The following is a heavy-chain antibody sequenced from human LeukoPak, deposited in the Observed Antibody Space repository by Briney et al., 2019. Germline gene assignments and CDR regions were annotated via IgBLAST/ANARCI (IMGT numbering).Heavy chain of an antibody. CDR2: ISSSSSYI. D-gene: IGHD1-26*01. V-gene: IGHV3-21*01. Sequence: GGSLRLSCAASGFTSSSYSMNWVRQAPGKGLEWVSSISSSSSYIYYADSVKGRFTISRDNAKNSLYLQMNSLRAEDTAVYYCARDGMDYYYYGMDVWGQGTTVTVSS. CDR1: GFTSSSYS. CDR3: ARDGMDYYYYGMDV. J-gene: IGHJ6*02.